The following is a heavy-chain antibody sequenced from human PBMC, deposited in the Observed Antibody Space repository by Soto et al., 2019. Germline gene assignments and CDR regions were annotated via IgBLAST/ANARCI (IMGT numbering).Heavy chain of an antibody. J-gene: IGHJ5*02. V-gene: IGHV1-18*01. D-gene: IGHD5-12*01. CDR1: GYTFTSYG. Sequence: GASGKVSCKASGYTFTSYGISWVRQAPGQGLEWMGWISAYNGSTNYAQKLQGRVTMTTDTSTSTAYMELRSLRSDDTAVYYCAREERWLQYRDWFDPWGQGTLVTVSS. CDR2: ISAYNGST. CDR3: AREERWLQYRDWFDP.